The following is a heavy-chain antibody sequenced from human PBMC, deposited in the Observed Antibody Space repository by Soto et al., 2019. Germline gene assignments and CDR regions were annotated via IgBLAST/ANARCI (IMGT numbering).Heavy chain of an antibody. CDR2: INRYGSST. V-gene: IGHV3-74*01. CDR3: ARGGDSSYYDSSGYPAAFDI. CDR1: GFTFSSYW. D-gene: IGHD3-22*01. J-gene: IGHJ3*02. Sequence: EVQLVESGGGLVQPGGSQRLSCEGSGFTFSSYWMHWVRQAPGKGLVWVSRINRYGSSTSYADSAKGRFTISRDNAKNTVYLQMNSLRAEDTAVYYCARGGDSSYYDSSGYPAAFDIWGQGTMVTVSS.